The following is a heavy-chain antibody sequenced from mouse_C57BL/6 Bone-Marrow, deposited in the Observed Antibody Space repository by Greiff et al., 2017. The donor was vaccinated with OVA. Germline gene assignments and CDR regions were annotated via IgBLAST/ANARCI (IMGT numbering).Heavy chain of an antibody. CDR1: GYTFTSYW. J-gene: IGHJ4*01. V-gene: IGHV1-64*01. CDR3: ASDVLLRFYALDD. CDR2: IHPNSGST. Sequence: VQLQQPGAELVKPGASVKLSCKASGYTFTSYWMHWVKQRPGQGLEWIGMIHPNSGSTNYNEKFKSKATLTVDKSSSTAYMQLSSLTSAASAVYDCASDVLLRFYALDDWGQGTSVTVSS. D-gene: IGHD1-1*01.